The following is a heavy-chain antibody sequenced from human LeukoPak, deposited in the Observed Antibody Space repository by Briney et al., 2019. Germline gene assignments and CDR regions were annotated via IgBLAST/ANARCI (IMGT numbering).Heavy chain of an antibody. CDR3: ARGSAGEQQLVRGAFDI. V-gene: IGHV1-18*01. CDR2: ISAYNGNT. CDR1: GYTFTSYG. Sequence: ASVKVSCKASGYTFTSYGISWVRQAPGQGLEWMGWISAYNGNTNYAQKLQGGVTMTTDTSTSTAYMELRSLRSDDTAVYYCARGSAGEQQLVRGAFDIWGQGTMVTVSS. J-gene: IGHJ3*02. D-gene: IGHD6-13*01.